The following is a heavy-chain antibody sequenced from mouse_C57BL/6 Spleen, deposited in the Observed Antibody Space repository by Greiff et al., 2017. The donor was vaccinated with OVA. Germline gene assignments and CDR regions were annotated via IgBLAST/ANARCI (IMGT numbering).Heavy chain of an antibody. D-gene: IGHD4-1*01. V-gene: IGHV1-80*01. CDR2: IYPGDGDT. CDR1: GYAFSSYW. CDR3: ARRGTSWDVDY. J-gene: IGHJ2*01. Sequence: VQLQQSGAELVKPGASVTISCKASGYAFSSYWMNWVKQRPGKGLEWIGQIYPGDGDTNYNGKFKGKAILTADKSSSTAYMQLSSLTSEDAAVYFCARRGTSWDVDYWGQGTTLTVSS.